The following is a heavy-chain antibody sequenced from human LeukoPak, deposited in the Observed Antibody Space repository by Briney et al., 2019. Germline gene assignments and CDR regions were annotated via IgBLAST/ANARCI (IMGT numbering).Heavy chain of an antibody. D-gene: IGHD5-24*01. J-gene: IGHJ4*02. V-gene: IGHV3-66*02. CDR1: GFTFSSYS. CDR2: IYSGGST. Sequence: PGGSLRLSCAASGFTFSSYSMNWVRQAPGKGLEWVSVIYSGGSTYYADSVKGRFTISRDNSKNTLYLQMNSLRAEDTAVYYCACSRDGYSYWGQGTLVTVSS. CDR3: ACSRDGYSY.